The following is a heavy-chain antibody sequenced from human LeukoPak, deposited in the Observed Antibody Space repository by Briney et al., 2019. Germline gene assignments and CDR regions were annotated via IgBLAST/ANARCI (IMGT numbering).Heavy chain of an antibody. Sequence: SQTLSLTCTVSGGSISSGSYYWSWIRQPAGKGLEWIGRIYTSGSTNYNPSLKSRVTISVDTSKNQFSLKLSSVTAADTAVYYCARGSGSYLDAFDIWGQGTMVTVSS. CDR2: IYTSGST. V-gene: IGHV4-61*02. J-gene: IGHJ3*02. CDR3: ARGSGSYLDAFDI. CDR1: GGSISSGSYY. D-gene: IGHD1-26*01.